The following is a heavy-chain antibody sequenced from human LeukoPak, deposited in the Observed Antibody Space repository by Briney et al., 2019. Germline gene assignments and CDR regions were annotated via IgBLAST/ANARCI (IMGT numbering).Heavy chain of an antibody. V-gene: IGHV4-39*01. Sequence: PSETLSLTCTVSGGSISSSSYYWVWIRQPPGKGLEWIGSLYYNGSTHYKPSLKSRVPIFVDTSKTQFSLRLSSVTAADAAVYYCARNYYDGSGYYFWGQGTQVTVSS. CDR1: GGSISSSSYY. CDR3: ARNYYDGSGYYF. D-gene: IGHD3-22*01. J-gene: IGHJ4*02. CDR2: LYYNGST.